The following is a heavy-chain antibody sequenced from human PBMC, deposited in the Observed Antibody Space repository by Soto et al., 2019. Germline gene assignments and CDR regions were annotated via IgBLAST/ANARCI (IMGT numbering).Heavy chain of an antibody. V-gene: IGHV4-31*03. Sequence: LSLTCTVSGGSISSGDYYWSWIRQVPKKGLEWIGYIYYSGSTYYNPSLRSRVAMSVDTSKNQFSLKLSSVTAADTAIYYCAREGRLAAAGRFDYWGQGTLVTVS. CDR3: AREGRLAAAGRFDY. CDR1: GGSISSGDYY. D-gene: IGHD6-13*01. J-gene: IGHJ4*02. CDR2: IYYSGST.